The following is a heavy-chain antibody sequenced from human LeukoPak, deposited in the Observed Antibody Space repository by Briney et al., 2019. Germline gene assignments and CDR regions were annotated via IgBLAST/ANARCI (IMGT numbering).Heavy chain of an antibody. J-gene: IGHJ4*02. D-gene: IGHD3-10*01. CDR1: GGSISSGSYY. V-gene: IGHV4-61*02. CDR2: IYTSGST. Sequence: PSQTLSLTCTVSGGSISSGSYYWSWIRQPAGKGLEWIGRIYTSGSTNYNPSLKSRVTISVDTSKNQFSLKLSSVTAADTAVYYCASSPTMVRGGDYWGQGTLVTVSS. CDR3: ASSPTMVRGGDY.